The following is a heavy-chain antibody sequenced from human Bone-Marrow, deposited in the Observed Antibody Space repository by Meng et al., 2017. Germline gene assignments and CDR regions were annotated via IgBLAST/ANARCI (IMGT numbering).Heavy chain of an antibody. CDR2: ISYDGSNK. CDR1: GFTFSSYA. J-gene: IGHJ4*02. D-gene: IGHD4-17*01. CDR3: ARDRETPGHYAIDY. Sequence: GESLKISCAASGFTFSSYAMHWVRQAPGKGLGWVAVISYDGSNKYYADSVKGRFTISRDNSKNTLYLQMNSLRAEDTAVYYCARDRETPGHYAIDYWGQGTLVTVSS. V-gene: IGHV3-30*04.